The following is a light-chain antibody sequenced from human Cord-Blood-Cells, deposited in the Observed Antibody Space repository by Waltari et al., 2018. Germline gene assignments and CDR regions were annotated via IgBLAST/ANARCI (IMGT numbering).Light chain of an antibody. Sequence: QSALTQPASVSGSPGQSITISCTGTSSDVGGYNYVSVYQQHPGKAPKLMIYDVSTRPSGVSNRFSGSKSGNTASLTISGLQAEDEADYYCSSYTSSSTLVFGGGTKLTVL. V-gene: IGLV2-14*01. J-gene: IGLJ3*02. CDR2: DVS. CDR3: SSYTSSSTLV. CDR1: SSDVGGYNY.